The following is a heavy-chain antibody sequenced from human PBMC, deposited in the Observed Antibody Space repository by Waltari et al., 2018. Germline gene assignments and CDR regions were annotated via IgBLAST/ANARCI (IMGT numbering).Heavy chain of an antibody. CDR3: AKGTTYYYDSSGYSFDY. Sequence: EVQLLESGGGLVQPGGSLRLSCAASGFTFSSYAMSWVRQAPGKGLEWVSAISGSGGSTYDADSVKGRFTISRDNSKNTLYLQMNSLRAEDTAVYYCAKGTTYYYDSSGYSFDYWGQGTLVTVSS. CDR2: ISGSGGST. V-gene: IGHV3-23*01. D-gene: IGHD3-22*01. J-gene: IGHJ4*02. CDR1: GFTFSSYA.